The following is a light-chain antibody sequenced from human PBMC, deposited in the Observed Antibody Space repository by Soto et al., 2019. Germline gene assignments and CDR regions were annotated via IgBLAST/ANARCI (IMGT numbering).Light chain of an antibody. J-gene: IGKJ1*01. V-gene: IGKV1-5*03. Sequence: DIQMTQSPSTLSASVGDRVTITCRASQSISNWLAWYQQKAGKAPKLLIYRASSLQSGVPSRFTGSGSGTEFTLTISSLQPDDFATYYCQQYDTYGTFGQGTKVVIK. CDR1: QSISNW. CDR2: RAS. CDR3: QQYDTYGT.